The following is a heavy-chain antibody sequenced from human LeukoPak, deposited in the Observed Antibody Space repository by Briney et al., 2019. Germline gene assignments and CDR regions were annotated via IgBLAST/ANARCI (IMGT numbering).Heavy chain of an antibody. CDR2: IYYTGST. CDR1: GGSIRNHY. CDR3: ATSYSGDYNDAFDI. J-gene: IGHJ3*02. D-gene: IGHD1-26*01. Sequence: SGTLSLTCSVSGGSIRNHYWSWIRQPPGKGLEWIGFIYYTGSTDYNSSLKSRATITVDSSKTRFSLKLSSVAAADAAVYFCATSYSGDYNDAFDIWGQGTMVTVSS. V-gene: IGHV4-59*08.